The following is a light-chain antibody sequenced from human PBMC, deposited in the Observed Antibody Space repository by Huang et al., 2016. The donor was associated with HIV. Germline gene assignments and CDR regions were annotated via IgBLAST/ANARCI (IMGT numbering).Light chain of an antibody. CDR1: QSVSSY. CDR2: DAS. CDR3: QQRSNWRT. J-gene: IGKJ4*01. Sequence: EIVLTQSPATLSLSPGERATLSCRPSQSVSSYLAWYQQKPGQAPRLLIYDASNRATGIPARFSGSGSGTDFTLTISSLEPEDFAVYYCQQRSNWRTFGGGTKVEIK. V-gene: IGKV3-11*01.